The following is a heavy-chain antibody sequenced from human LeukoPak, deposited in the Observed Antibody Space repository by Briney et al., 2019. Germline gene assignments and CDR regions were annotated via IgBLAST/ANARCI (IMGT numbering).Heavy chain of an antibody. CDR1: GFTFNDYA. CDR3: ARSLPDYFDY. V-gene: IGHV3-43*02. J-gene: IGHJ4*02. CDR2: ISGDGGTT. Sequence: PGGSLRLSCAASGFTFNDYAMHWVRQAPGKGLEWVSLISGDGGTTYSADSVKGRFTISRDNSKNSLYLQMNSLRTEDTALYYCARSLPDYFDYWGQGTLVTVSS.